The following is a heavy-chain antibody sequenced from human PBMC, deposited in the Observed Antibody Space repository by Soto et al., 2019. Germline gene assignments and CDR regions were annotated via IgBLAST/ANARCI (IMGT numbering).Heavy chain of an antibody. CDR2: ISNTGSVI. CDR1: GFIFSDYY. J-gene: IGHJ4*02. V-gene: IGHV3-11*01. CDR3: ARVSGQWLLSY. Sequence: GGSLRLSCAASGFIFSDYYMIWIRQAPGKGLEWVSYISNTGSVINYADSVKGRFFVSRDNTKNSLNLQMNSLRAEDTAMYYCARVSGQWLLSYWGQGTLVTV. D-gene: IGHD6-19*01.